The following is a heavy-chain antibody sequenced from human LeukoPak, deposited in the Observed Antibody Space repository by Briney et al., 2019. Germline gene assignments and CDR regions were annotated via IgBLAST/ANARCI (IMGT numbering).Heavy chain of an antibody. CDR1: GYTFTSYD. V-gene: IGHV1-8*01. D-gene: IGHD3-22*01. Sequence: PGASVKVSCKASGYTFTSYDINWVRQATGQGLEWMGWMNPNSGNTGYAQKFQGRVTMTRNTSISTAYMELSSLRSEDTAVYYCARGLGHRITMIVVVITQYYFDYWGQGTLVTVSS. J-gene: IGHJ4*02. CDR3: ARGLGHRITMIVVVITQYYFDY. CDR2: MNPNSGNT.